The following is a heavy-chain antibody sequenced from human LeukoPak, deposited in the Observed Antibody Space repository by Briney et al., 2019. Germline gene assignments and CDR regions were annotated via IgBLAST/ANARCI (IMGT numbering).Heavy chain of an antibody. D-gene: IGHD6-13*01. Sequence: GGSLRLSCAASGFTFSSYSMNWVRQAPGKGLEWVSYISSSGSTIYYADSVKGRFTISRDNAKNSLYLQMNSLRAEETAVYYCAREVAGIAAAGAFDIWGQGTMVTVSS. V-gene: IGHV3-48*04. CDR3: AREVAGIAAAGAFDI. J-gene: IGHJ3*02. CDR2: ISSSGSTI. CDR1: GFTFSSYS.